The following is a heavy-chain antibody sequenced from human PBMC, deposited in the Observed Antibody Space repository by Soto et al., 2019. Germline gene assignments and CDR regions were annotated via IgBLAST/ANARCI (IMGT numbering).Heavy chain of an antibody. V-gene: IGHV3-23*01. CDR3: AKGDMEHLVVVTA. D-gene: IGHD2-21*02. CDR1: GFTFSSYA. CDR2: ISGSGGRT. J-gene: IGHJ1*01. Sequence: EVQLLESGGGLVQPGGSLRLSCAASGFTFSSYAMSWVRQAPGKGLEWVSGISGSGGRTYYADSVKGRFTISRDNSKNTLYLQMNSLRAEDTAVYYCAKGDMEHLVVVTAWGQGTLVTVSS.